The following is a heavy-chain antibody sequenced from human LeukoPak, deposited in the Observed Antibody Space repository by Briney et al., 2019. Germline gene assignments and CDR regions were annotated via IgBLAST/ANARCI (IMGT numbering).Heavy chain of an antibody. CDR1: GFTFSSYW. V-gene: IGHV3-74*01. CDR3: AKGRGWEASYYYYMDV. Sequence: PGGSLRLSCAASGFTFSSYWMHWVRQAPGKGLVWVSRINSDGSSTSYADSVKGRFTISRDNAKNTLYLQMNSLRAEDTAVYYCAKGRGWEASYYYYMDVWGKGTTVTISS. D-gene: IGHD1-26*01. CDR2: INSDGSST. J-gene: IGHJ6*03.